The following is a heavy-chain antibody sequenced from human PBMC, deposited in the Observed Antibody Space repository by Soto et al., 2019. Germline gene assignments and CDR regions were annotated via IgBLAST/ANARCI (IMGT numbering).Heavy chain of an antibody. D-gene: IGHD3-3*01. CDR2: INAGNGNT. Sequence: APVKVSCKASGYTFTSYAMHWVRQAPGQRLEWVGWINAGNGNTKYSQKFQGRVTITRDTSASTAYMELSSLRSEDTAVYYCARDGDFWSGYYFDYWGQGTLVTVSS. CDR1: GYTFTSYA. V-gene: IGHV1-3*01. J-gene: IGHJ4*02. CDR3: ARDGDFWSGYYFDY.